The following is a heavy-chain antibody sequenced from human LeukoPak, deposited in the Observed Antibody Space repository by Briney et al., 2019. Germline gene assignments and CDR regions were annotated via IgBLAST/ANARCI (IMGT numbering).Heavy chain of an antibody. Sequence: ASVKVSCKASGYTFGTYGISWVRQAPGQGLEWMGWISTYNGDTNYAQNPQGRVTMTTDTSTSTAYMELRSLRSDDTAVYYCARETSSRDDPWGQGTLVIVSS. J-gene: IGHJ5*02. CDR1: GYTFGTYG. CDR3: ARETSSRDDP. CDR2: ISTYNGDT. V-gene: IGHV1-18*01. D-gene: IGHD2-2*01.